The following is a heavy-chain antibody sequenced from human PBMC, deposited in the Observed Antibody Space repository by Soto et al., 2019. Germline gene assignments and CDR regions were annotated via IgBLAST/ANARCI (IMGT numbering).Heavy chain of an antibody. CDR3: AREGYDILTGYYKTYYYYGMAV. D-gene: IGHD3-9*01. CDR2: IYPGDSDT. CDR1: GYSFTSYW. V-gene: IGHV5-51*01. Sequence: GESLKISCKGSGYSFTSYWIGWVRQMPGKGLEWMGIIYPGDSDTRYSPSFQGQVTISADKSISTAYLQWSSLKASDTAMYYCAREGYDILTGYYKTYYYYGMAVWGQGTTVTVSS. J-gene: IGHJ6*02.